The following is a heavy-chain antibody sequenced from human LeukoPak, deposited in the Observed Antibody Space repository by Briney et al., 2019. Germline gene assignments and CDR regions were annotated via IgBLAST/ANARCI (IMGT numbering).Heavy chain of an antibody. CDR1: GYTFTSYG. CDR2: IITYNGNA. J-gene: IGHJ6*03. V-gene: IGHV1-18*01. D-gene: IGHD4-17*01. CDR3: AKTTVTSEEYFYYYMDV. Sequence: ASVKVSCKTSGYTFTSYGLSWVRQVPGQGLEWMGWIITYNGNAYYSQKLQGRVTMTTDTSTSTAYMELRSLRSDDTAVYYCAKTTVTSEEYFYYYMDVWGKGTTVTVSS.